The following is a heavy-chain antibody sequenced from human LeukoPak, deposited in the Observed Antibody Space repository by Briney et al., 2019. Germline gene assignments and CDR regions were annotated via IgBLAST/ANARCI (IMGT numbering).Heavy chain of an antibody. Sequence: GGSLRLSCAASGFAFDDYAMHWVRQAPGKGLEWVSGISWNSGSIGYADSVKGRFTISRDNAKNSLYLQMNSLRAEDTALYYCAKAVMVAATHFDYWGQGTLVTVSS. J-gene: IGHJ4*02. CDR1: GFAFDDYA. CDR3: AKAVMVAATHFDY. V-gene: IGHV3-9*01. D-gene: IGHD2-15*01. CDR2: ISWNSGSI.